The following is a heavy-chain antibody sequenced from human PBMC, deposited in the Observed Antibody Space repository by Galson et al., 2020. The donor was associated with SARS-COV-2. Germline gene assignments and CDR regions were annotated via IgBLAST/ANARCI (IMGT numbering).Heavy chain of an antibody. V-gene: IGHV3-7*01. D-gene: IGHD6-19*01. CDR2: IKGDGSET. CDR3: TREGWQGGY. J-gene: IGHJ4*02. CDR1: GFTFKDYW. Sequence: GGSLRLSCAVSGFTFKDYWMSWVRQAPGKGLEWVANIKGDGSETNYVDSVKGRFSISRDKAVDSLYLQMNSLRVEDTAVYYCTREGWQGGYWGQGTRVTVSS.